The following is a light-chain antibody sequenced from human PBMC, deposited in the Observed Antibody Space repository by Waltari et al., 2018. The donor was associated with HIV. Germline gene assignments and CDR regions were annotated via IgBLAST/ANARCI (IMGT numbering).Light chain of an antibody. CDR3: QQYSAFPFT. V-gene: IGKV1-5*03. J-gene: IGKJ2*01. Sequence: DIEMTQSPSTLPLSLRDRVTITCRASQTISSSLAWYQQRPGTAPKLLIYKASSLEDGVPSRFSGSGSGTEFTLTISSLQPDDIAVYFCQQYSAFPFTFGQGTKLEI. CDR2: KAS. CDR1: QTISSS.